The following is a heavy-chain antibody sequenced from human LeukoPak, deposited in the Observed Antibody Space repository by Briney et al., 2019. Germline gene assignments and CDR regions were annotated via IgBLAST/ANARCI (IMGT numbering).Heavy chain of an antibody. V-gene: IGHV3-74*01. CDR1: GFTFSDYW. CDR3: ARVSGSGYYYLDY. CDR2: ISSDGSRV. D-gene: IGHD3-22*01. Sequence: GGSLRLSCAASGFTFSDYWMHWVRQAPGKGLVWVSRISSDGSRVTYADSVKGRFTISRDNAKSTLYLQMNSLRAEDTAVYYCARVSGSGYYYLDYWGQGTLVTVPS. J-gene: IGHJ4*02.